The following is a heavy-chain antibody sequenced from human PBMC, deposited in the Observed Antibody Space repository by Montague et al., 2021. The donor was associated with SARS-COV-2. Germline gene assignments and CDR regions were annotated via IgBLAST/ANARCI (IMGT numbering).Heavy chain of an antibody. V-gene: IGHV4-59*01. CDR3: ARAPPYYGFDY. CDR2: FSNNGDT. CDR1: GDSISHYY. D-gene: IGHD3-3*01. J-gene: IGHJ4*02. Sequence: SETLSLTCTVSGDSISHYYWGWIRQPPGRGLEWIAHFSNNGDTRYSPSLRSRVTISTGTSKNQFSLMLASVTAADTAVYFCARAPPYYGFDYWGQGTLVTVSS.